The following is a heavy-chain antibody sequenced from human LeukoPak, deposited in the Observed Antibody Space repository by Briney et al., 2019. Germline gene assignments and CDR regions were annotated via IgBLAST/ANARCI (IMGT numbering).Heavy chain of an antibody. J-gene: IGHJ4*02. D-gene: IGHD3-22*01. CDR2: INPNSGGT. V-gene: IGHV1-2*02. Sequence: ASVKVSCKASGYTFTGYYMHWVRQAPGQGLEWMGWINPNSGGTNFAQKFQGRVTMTRDTSTSTVYMELSSLRSEDTAVYYCARPDSSGYYGPFDYWGQGTLVTVSS. CDR1: GYTFTGYY. CDR3: ARPDSSGYYGPFDY.